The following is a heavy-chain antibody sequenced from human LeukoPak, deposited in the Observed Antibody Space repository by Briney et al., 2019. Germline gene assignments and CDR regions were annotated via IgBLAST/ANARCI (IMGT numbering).Heavy chain of an antibody. CDR3: ARSDRGYDWTPFDY. CDR1: GFTFDDYA. Sequence: GRSLRLSCAASGFTFDDYAMHWVRQAPGKGLEWVSGISWNSGSIGYADSVKGRFTISRDNAKNSLYLQMNSLRAEDMALYYCARSDRGYDWTPFDYWGQGTLVTVSS. J-gene: IGHJ4*02. D-gene: IGHD3-22*01. CDR2: ISWNSGSI. V-gene: IGHV3-9*03.